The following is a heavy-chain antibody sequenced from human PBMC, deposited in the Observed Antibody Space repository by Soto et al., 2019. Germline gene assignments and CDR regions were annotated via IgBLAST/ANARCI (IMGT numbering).Heavy chain of an antibody. Sequence: PGGSLRLSCAASGFTFSSYSMNWVRQAPGKGLEWVSSISSSSSYKYYAEKVKGRITNSRDNAKNSLYLQMNSLRAEDTAVYYCASLYLEYGMDVWGQGTKVTVSS. CDR1: GFTFSSYS. V-gene: IGHV3-21*01. CDR2: ISSSSSYK. J-gene: IGHJ6*02. CDR3: ASLYLEYGMDV. D-gene: IGHD2-2*02.